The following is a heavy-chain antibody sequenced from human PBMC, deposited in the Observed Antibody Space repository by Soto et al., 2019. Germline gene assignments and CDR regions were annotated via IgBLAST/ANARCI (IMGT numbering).Heavy chain of an antibody. V-gene: IGHV3-30*18. CDR3: AKDFVVRGVIGYYYMDV. CDR2: ISYDGSNK. D-gene: IGHD3-10*01. J-gene: IGHJ6*03. CDR1: GFTFSSYG. Sequence: GGSLRLSCAASGFTFSSYGMHWVRQAPGKRLEWVAVISYDGSNKYYADSVKGRFTISRDNSKNTLYLQMNSLRAEDTAVYYCAKDFVVRGVIGYYYMDVWGKGTTVTVSS.